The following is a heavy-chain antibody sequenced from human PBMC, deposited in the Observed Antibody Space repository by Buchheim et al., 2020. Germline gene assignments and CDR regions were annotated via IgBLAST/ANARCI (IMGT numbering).Heavy chain of an antibody. CDR2: ISGSGGST. CDR3: AKSLYIAVAATGYYYYYYGMDV. Sequence: EVQLLESGGGLVQPGGSLRLSCAASGFTFSSYAMSWVRQAPGKGLEWVSAISGSGGSTYYADSVKGRFTISRDNSKNTLYLRMNSLRAEDTAVYYCAKSLYIAVAATGYYYYYYGMDVWGQGTT. V-gene: IGHV3-23*01. CDR1: GFTFSSYA. D-gene: IGHD6-19*01. J-gene: IGHJ6*02.